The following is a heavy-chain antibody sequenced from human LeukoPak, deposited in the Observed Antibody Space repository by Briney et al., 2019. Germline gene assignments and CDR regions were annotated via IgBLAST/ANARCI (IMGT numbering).Heavy chain of an antibody. CDR3: AKDRTSSSGWYYFDY. D-gene: IGHD6-19*01. V-gene: IGHV3-48*03. CDR1: GFTFSSYE. J-gene: IGHJ4*02. CDR2: ISSSGSII. Sequence: GGSLRLSCAASGFTFSSYEMNWVRQAPGKGLEWVSYISSSGSIIYYADSVKGRFTISRDNAKNSLYLQMNSLRAEDTAVYYCAKDRTSSSGWYYFDYWGQGTLVTVSS.